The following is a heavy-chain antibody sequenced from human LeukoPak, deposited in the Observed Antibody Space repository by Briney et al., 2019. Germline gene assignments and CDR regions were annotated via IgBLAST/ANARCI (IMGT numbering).Heavy chain of an antibody. Sequence: AGGSLRLSCAAPGFIFGNFGMHWVRQAAGKGLEWVAFIRHDGSKSYYADSVRGRFTISRDNAKNSLYLQMNSLRAEDTAVYYCARDHDSSSCPYFDYWGQGTLVTVSS. V-gene: IGHV3-30*02. J-gene: IGHJ4*02. D-gene: IGHD6-13*01. CDR3: ARDHDSSSCPYFDY. CDR1: GFIFGNFG. CDR2: IRHDGSKS.